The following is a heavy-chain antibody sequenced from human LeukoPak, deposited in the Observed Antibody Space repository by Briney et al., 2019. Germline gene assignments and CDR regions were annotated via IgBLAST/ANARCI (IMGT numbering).Heavy chain of an antibody. CDR3: AKDNDGLELTRFDY. Sequence: GGSLRLSCAASGFTFSSSAMSWVRQAPGKGLEWVSAISGSGGSTYYADSVKGRFTISRDNSKNTLYLQMNSLRAEDTAVYYCAKDNDGLELTRFDYWGQGTLVTVSS. D-gene: IGHD1-1*01. V-gene: IGHV3-23*01. J-gene: IGHJ4*02. CDR2: ISGSGGST. CDR1: GFTFSSSA.